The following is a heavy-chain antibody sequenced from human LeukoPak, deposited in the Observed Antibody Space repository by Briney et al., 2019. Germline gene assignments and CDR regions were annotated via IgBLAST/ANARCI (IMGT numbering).Heavy chain of an antibody. V-gene: IGHV1-8*01. Sequence: GASVKASCKASGYTFTSYDINWVRQATGQGLEWMGWMNPNSGNTGYAQKFQGRVPMTRNTSISTAYMELSSLRSEDTAVYYCARGGPRWLQLKPFDYWGQGTLVTVSS. CDR1: GYTFTSYD. J-gene: IGHJ4*02. CDR3: ARGGPRWLQLKPFDY. D-gene: IGHD5-24*01. CDR2: MNPNSGNT.